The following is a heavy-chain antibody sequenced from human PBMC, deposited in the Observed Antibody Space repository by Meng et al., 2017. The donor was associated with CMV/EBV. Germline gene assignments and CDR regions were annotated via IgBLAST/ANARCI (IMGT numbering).Heavy chain of an antibody. D-gene: IGHD3-10*01. CDR3: AKDQGEVEYYYGSVEYTPDDYYFDY. V-gene: IGHV3-11*04. Sequence: GGSLRLSCAASGFTFSDYYMSWIRQAPGKGLEWVSYISSSGSTIYYADSVKGRFTISRDNSKNTLYLQMNSLRAEDTAVYYCAKDQGEVEYYYGSVEYTPDDYYFDYWGQGTLVTVSS. J-gene: IGHJ4*02. CDR2: ISSSGSTI. CDR1: GFTFSDYY.